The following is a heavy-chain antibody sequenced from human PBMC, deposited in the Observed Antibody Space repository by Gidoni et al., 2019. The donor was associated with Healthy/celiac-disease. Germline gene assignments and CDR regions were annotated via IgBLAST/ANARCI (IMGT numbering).Heavy chain of an antibody. CDR1: GYTFTGYY. D-gene: IGHD3-16*02. J-gene: IGHJ6*02. V-gene: IGHV1-2*02. CDR3: ARDKRYCCGMDV. Sequence: QVQLVQSGAEVKTPGPSVQVSCHAAGYTFTGYYMHWVRQAPGQGLEWMGWINPNSGGTNYAQKFQGRVTMTRDTSISTAYMELSRLRSDDTAVYYCARDKRYCCGMDVWGQGTTVTVSS. CDR2: INPNSGGT.